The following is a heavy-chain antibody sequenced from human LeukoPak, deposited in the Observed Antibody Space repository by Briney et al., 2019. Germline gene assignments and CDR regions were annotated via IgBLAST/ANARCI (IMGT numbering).Heavy chain of an antibody. CDR2: ISGSGGRT. J-gene: IGHJ4*02. V-gene: IGHV3-23*01. CDR3: AKDLWGSITMVRGVIESDY. D-gene: IGHD3-10*01. Sequence: GGSLRLSCADSGFTFSSYAMSWVRQAPAKGLEWVSAISGSGGRTYYADSVKGRFTISRDNSKNTLYLQMNSLRAEDTAVYYCAKDLWGSITMVRGVIESDYWGQGTLVTVSS. CDR1: GFTFSSYA.